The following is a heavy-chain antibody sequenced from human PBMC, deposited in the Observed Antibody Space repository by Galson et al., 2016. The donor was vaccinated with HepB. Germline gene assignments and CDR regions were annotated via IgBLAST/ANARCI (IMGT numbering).Heavy chain of an antibody. V-gene: IGHV4-59*01. CDR3: AKLQSSSWYGGWFDP. CDR1: GGSISSDY. CDR2: IHHTGST. J-gene: IGHJ5*02. D-gene: IGHD6-13*01. Sequence: ETLSLTCTVSGGSISSDYWSWIRQPPGKGLEWIGYIHHTGSTNFNPSLGSRATTSKDTSKNQFSLKLTSVTAADTAVYYCAKLQSSSWYGGWFDPWGQGAPVTVAS.